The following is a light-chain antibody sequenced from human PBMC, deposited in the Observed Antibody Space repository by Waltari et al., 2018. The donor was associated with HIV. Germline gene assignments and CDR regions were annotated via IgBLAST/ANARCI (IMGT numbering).Light chain of an antibody. CDR1: SSNIGSNY. CDR2: RNN. Sequence: QSVLTQPPSASGTPGQMVTIPCSASSSNIGSNYVYWYLQLPGTAPKLLLYRNNQRPSGVPDRFSGSKSGTSASLAISGLRSEDEADYYCAAWGNSLSLLFGGGTKLTVL. V-gene: IGLV1-47*01. J-gene: IGLJ2*01. CDR3: AAWGNSLSLL.